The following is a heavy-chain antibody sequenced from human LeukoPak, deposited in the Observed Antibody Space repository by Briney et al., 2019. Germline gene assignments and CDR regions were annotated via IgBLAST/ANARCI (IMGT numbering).Heavy chain of an antibody. CDR3: ARDNHYYDSSGYYSDAFDI. D-gene: IGHD3-22*01. V-gene: IGHV4-59*01. CDR2: IYYSRST. J-gene: IGHJ3*02. Sequence: PSETLSLTCTVSGGSISSYYWSWIRQPPGKGLEWIRYIYYSRSTNYNPSLKSRVTISVDTSKNQFSLKLSSVTAADTAVYYCARDNHYYDSSGYYSDAFDIWGQGTMVTVSS. CDR1: GGSISSYY.